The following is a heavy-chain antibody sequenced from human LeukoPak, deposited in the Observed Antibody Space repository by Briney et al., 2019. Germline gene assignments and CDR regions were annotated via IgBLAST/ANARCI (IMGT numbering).Heavy chain of an antibody. D-gene: IGHD5-18*01. J-gene: IGHJ4*02. CDR2: THYSGAT. CDR3: ARRGTARRLDY. Sequence: SSETLSLTCTVSGGSISSYYWSWLRQPPGKGLEYIGYTHYSGATNYNPSLKSRVTISLDTSGNQFSLKLSSVTAADTAVYYCARRGTARRLDYWGQGTLVTVSS. CDR1: GGSISSYY. V-gene: IGHV4-59*12.